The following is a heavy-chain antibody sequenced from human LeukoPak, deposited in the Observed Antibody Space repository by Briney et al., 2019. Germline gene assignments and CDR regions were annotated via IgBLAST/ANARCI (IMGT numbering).Heavy chain of an antibody. D-gene: IGHD3-10*01. Sequence: AETLSLTCTVSGGCTSGSRYYWVWLGQPSGKGLEWIGSSYYSGRTYYNPSLKSRVTIPVDTSKNQFSLKLHSVTATDTAVYYCARHYGPWGQGTPVTVSS. CDR3: ARHYGP. CDR2: SYYSGRT. V-gene: IGHV4-39*01. CDR1: GGCTSGSRYY. J-gene: IGHJ4*02.